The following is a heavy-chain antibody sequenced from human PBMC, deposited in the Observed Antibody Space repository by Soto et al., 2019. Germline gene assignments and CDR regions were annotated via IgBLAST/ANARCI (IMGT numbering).Heavy chain of an antibody. CDR1: SGPFSGFY. V-gene: IGHV4-34*01. D-gene: IGHD6-13*01. J-gene: IGHJ4*02. Sequence: SETLSLTCGGSSGPFSGFYWNWIRQSPGKGLEWLGEIGPGGSNYNPSLEGRLTLSTDTSAKQVSLSLKSVTAADTALYYCARASPGYISSWFVYWGQGTQVTVS. CDR3: ARASPGYISSWFVY. CDR2: IGPGGS.